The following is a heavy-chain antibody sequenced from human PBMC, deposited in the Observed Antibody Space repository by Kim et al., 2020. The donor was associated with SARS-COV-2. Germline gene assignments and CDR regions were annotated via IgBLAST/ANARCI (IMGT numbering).Heavy chain of an antibody. Sequence: ASVKVSCKASGYTFTGFYIHWARQAPGQGLEWMGRINTYSGDTNYAHKFQGRVTVTSDTSLSTAYMDLSGLTSDDTAVYFCTRDDTLGYSVYWGQGTQVAVSS. CDR1: GYTFTGFY. J-gene: IGHJ4*02. CDR3: TRDDTLGYSVY. CDR2: INTYSGDT. V-gene: IGHV1-2*06. D-gene: IGHD5-18*01.